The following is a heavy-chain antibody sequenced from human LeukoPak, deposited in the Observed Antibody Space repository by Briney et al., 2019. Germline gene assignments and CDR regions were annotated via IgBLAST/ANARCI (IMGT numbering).Heavy chain of an antibody. CDR2: INSNGGST. V-gene: IGHV3-64*01. Sequence: GGSLRLCCVASGDTFSNYAMHWVRQTPGRGLEYVSGINSNGGSTQYASSVKGRFTISRDNSKDTLYLQMGSLRAEDMAVYYCARGDCSSTSCYALSWGQGTMVTVSS. CDR3: ARGDCSSTSCYALS. J-gene: IGHJ3*01. CDR1: GDTFSNYA. D-gene: IGHD2-2*01.